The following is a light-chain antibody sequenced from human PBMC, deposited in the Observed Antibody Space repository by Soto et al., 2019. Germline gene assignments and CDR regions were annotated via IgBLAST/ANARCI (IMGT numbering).Light chain of an antibody. J-gene: IGKJ1*01. CDR1: QSVSSSR. CDR2: GAS. CDR3: QQYGSSLWT. Sequence: EIVLTQCPGTLSLSPGERATRSCRASQSVSSSRLAWYRQKPGQAPRLLIYGASSRATGIPDRFSGSGSGTDFTLTISRLEPEDFAVYYCQQYGSSLWTFGQGTKVDIK. V-gene: IGKV3-20*01.